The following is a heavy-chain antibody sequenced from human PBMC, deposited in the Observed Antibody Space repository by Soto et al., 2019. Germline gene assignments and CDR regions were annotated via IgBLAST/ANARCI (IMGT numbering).Heavy chain of an antibody. CDR2: VSGSGGTT. CDR3: ARCTVDTIVTSGWCHYLDP. Sequence: EVQLLDSGGGLVQPGGSLRLSCAASGFTFSSSAMSWVRQAPGKGLEWVSAVSGSGGTTYYAASVRGRFIISRDNSKYTLYLQMNSLRAEDTAIYFCARCTVDTIVTSGWCHYLDPWGQGTLVTVSS. D-gene: IGHD6-19*01. J-gene: IGHJ5*02. V-gene: IGHV3-23*01. CDR1: GFTFSSSA.